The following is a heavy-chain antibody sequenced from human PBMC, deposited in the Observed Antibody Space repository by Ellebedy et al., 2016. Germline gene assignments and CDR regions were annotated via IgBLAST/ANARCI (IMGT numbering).Heavy chain of an antibody. V-gene: IGHV4-59*12. CDR3: ASLLNWNDVYFDF. Sequence: SETLSLXXSVSGGSISSYYWSWIRRPPGKGLEWIGYIYYSGSTYYNPSLKSRVTISVDTSKNQFSLKLSSVTAADTAVYFCASLLNWNDVYFDFWGQGTLVTVSS. D-gene: IGHD1-20*01. CDR2: IYYSGST. CDR1: GGSISSYY. J-gene: IGHJ4*02.